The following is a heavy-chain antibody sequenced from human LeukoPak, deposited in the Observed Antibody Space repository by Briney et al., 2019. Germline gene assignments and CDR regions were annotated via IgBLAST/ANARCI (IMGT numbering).Heavy chain of an antibody. J-gene: IGHJ6*02. CDR2: SNPNSGGT. CDR3: ARGKPPGGLYYYGMDV. Sequence: ASVKVSCKASGYTFTGYYMHWVRQAPGQGLEWMGWSNPNSGGTNYAQKFQGRVTMTRDTAISTAYMELSSLRSEDTAVYYCARGKPPGGLYYYGMDVWGQGTTVTVSS. CDR1: GYTFTGYY. V-gene: IGHV1-2*02. D-gene: IGHD3-10*01.